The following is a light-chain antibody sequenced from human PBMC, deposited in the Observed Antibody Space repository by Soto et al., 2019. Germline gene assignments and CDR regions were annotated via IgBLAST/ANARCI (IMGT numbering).Light chain of an antibody. CDR2: GAS. J-gene: IGKJ1*01. V-gene: IGKV1-8*01. CDR3: QHYKNYPWT. Sequence: AIRMTQSPSSLSASAGDRVAIACGASQDVGRYLAWYQQKPGQAPKLLIYGASTLQSGVPSRFSGGGSGTDFTLTISCLQSEDFATYYCQHYKNYPWTFGQGTKVEIK. CDR1: QDVGRY.